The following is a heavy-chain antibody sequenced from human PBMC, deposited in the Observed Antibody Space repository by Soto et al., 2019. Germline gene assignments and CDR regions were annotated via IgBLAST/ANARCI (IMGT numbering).Heavy chain of an antibody. CDR1: GYTFTGYY. CDR3: ARVRAYSSDSDAFDI. Sequence: ASEKVSCKASGYTFTGYYMHWVRQAPGQGLEWMGWINPNSCGTNYAQKFQGWVTMTRDTSISTAYMELSRLRSDDTAVYYVARVRAYSSDSDAFDIWGQGTMVTVSS. CDR2: INPNSCGT. V-gene: IGHV1-2*04. D-gene: IGHD6-25*01. J-gene: IGHJ3*02.